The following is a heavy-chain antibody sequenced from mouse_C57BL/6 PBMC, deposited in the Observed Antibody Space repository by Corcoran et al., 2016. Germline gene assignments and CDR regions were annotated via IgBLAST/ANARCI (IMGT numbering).Heavy chain of an antibody. CDR2: INTYSGVP. J-gene: IGHJ4*01. V-gene: IGHV9-3*01. Sequence: QIQLVQSGPELKKPGETVKISCKASGYALTTYGMSWVKQAPGKGLKWMGWINTYSGVPTYADDFKGRFAFSLETSASTAYLQINNLKNEDTATYFCARFYSSMDYWGQGTSVTVSS. CDR3: ARFYSSMDY. CDR1: GYALTTYG. D-gene: IGHD2-1*01.